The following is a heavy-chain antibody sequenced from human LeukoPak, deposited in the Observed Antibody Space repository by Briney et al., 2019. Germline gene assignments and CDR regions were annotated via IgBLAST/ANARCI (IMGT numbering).Heavy chain of an antibody. V-gene: IGHV1-18*01. CDR3: AREPQQMVRSDNYFDS. CDR2: ISSYNTNR. CDR1: GYTFTNYG. Sequence: ASVRVSCKTSGYTFTNYGLTWVRQAPGQGPELMGWISSYNTNRKYAQKFQGRVTMTTDTSTNTGYMELRSLRSDDTAVYYCAREPQQMVRSDNYFDSWGQGTLVIVSS. J-gene: IGHJ4*02. D-gene: IGHD6-13*01.